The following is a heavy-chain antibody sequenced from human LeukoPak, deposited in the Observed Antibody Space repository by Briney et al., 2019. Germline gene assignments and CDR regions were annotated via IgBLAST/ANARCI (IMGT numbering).Heavy chain of an antibody. CDR2: ISGSGSST. CDR3: ANWIGSSSRDY. CDR1: GFTFSTYA. J-gene: IGHJ4*02. D-gene: IGHD6-6*01. Sequence: GGSLRLSCAASGFTFSTYALTWIRQAPGKGLEWVSLISGSGSSTYYADSVRGRFTISRDNSNNALYLQMDSLRAEDTAVYYCANWIGSSSRDYWGQGTLVTVSS. V-gene: IGHV3-23*01.